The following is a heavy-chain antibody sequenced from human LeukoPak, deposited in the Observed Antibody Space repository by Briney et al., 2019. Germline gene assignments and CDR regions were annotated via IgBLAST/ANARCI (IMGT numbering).Heavy chain of an antibody. CDR1: GGSISSGGYS. CDR3: ARGKNTYYYYMDV. Sequence: PSETLSLTCTVSGGSISSGGYSWSWIRQPPGKGLEWIGYIYYSGSTYYNPSLKSRVTISVDTSKNQFSLKLSSVTAADTAVYYCARGKNTYYYYMDVWGKGTTVTVSS. V-gene: IGHV4-30-4*07. J-gene: IGHJ6*03. CDR2: IYYSGST.